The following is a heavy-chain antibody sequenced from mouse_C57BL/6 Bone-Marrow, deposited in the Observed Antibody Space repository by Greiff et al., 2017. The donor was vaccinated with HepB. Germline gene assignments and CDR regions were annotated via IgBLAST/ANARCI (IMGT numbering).Heavy chain of an antibody. Sequence: EVKLMESGGGLVKPGGSLKLSCAASGFTFSSYAMSWVRQTPEKRLEWVATISDGCSYTYYPHNVKGRFTISRDNATNNLYLQMNNLKSEDTAMYDSARGSIYYGTPFAYWGQGTLVTVSA. CDR3: ARGSIYYGTPFAY. CDR2: ISDGCSYT. J-gene: IGHJ3*01. V-gene: IGHV5-4*03. CDR1: GFTFSSYA. D-gene: IGHD1-1*01.